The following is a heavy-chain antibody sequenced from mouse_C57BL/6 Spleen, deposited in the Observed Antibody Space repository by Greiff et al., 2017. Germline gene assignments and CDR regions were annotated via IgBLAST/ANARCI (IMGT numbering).Heavy chain of an antibody. V-gene: IGHV1-19*01. CDR1: GYTFTDYY. CDR3: ARSGLLCPRPFDY. D-gene: IGHD2-10*01. CDR2: INPYNGGT. J-gene: IGHJ2*01. Sequence: EVKLMESGPVLVKPGASAKMSCKASGYTFTDYYMNWVKQSHGKSLEWIGVINPYNGGTSYNQKFKGKATLTVDNSSSTAYMELNSLTSEDSAVYYCARSGLLCPRPFDYWGQGTTLTVSS.